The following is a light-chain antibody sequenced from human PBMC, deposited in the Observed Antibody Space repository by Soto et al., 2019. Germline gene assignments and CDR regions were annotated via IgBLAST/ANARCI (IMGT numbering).Light chain of an antibody. CDR2: GAS. CDR1: QSVSSD. CDR3: QQYNNWPRT. J-gene: IGKJ1*01. V-gene: IGKV3-15*01. Sequence: EIVMTQSPATLSVYLGERATLXXRASQSVSSDLAWYHQKPGQAPRXVIYGASTRATGIPARFSGSGAGTEFTLTINSLQSEDFAVYYCQQYNNWPRTFGQGTKVDIK.